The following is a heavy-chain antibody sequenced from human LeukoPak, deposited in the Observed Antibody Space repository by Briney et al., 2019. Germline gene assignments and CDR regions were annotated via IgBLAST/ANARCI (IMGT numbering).Heavy chain of an antibody. CDR2: ISTSSSYI. J-gene: IGHJ4*02. D-gene: IGHD2-15*01. CDR1: GFTFSKYG. Sequence: PGGSLRLSCAASGFTFSKYGMNWVRQAPGKGLEWVSSISTSSSYIYYADSVKGRFTISRDNARNSLFLQMNSLRAEDTAVYFCASDIQVVAATDSHFDYWGQGTLVTVSS. V-gene: IGHV3-21*01. CDR3: ASDIQVVAATDSHFDY.